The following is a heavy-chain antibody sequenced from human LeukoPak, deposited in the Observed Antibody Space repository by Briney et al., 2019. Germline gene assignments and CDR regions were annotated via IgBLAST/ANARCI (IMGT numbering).Heavy chain of an antibody. CDR1: GFTFSSYG. CDR2: IRYDGSNK. CDR3: AKRGYCSSTSCYAPKYYFDY. J-gene: IGHJ4*02. V-gene: IGHV3-30*02. D-gene: IGHD2-2*01. Sequence: GGSLRLSCAASGFTFSSYGMHWVRQAPGKGLEWVAFIRYDGSNKYYADSVKGRFTISRDNSKNTPYLQMNSLRAEDTAVYYCAKRGYCSSTSCYAPKYYFDYWGQGTLVTVSS.